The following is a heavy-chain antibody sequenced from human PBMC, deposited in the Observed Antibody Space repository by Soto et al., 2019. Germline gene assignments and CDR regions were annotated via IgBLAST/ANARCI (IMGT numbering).Heavy chain of an antibody. CDR1: GFTFSSYA. D-gene: IGHD3-22*01. V-gene: IGHV3-23*01. J-gene: IGHJ4*02. Sequence: EVQLLESGGGLVQPGGSLRLSCAASGFTFSSYAMSWVRQAPGKGLEWVSTISGSGRSTYYADSVKGRFTISRDNSKNTLYLQMNSLRAEDTAVYYCAKDGGYYDSSGYYPDYWGQGTLVTVSS. CDR3: AKDGGYYDSSGYYPDY. CDR2: ISGSGRST.